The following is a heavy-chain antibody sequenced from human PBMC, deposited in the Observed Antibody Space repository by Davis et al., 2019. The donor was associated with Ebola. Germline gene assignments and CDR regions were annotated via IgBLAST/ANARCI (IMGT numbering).Heavy chain of an antibody. CDR2: ISAHTGNT. Sequence: ASVKVSCKASGYTFTGYYMHWVRQAPGQGLEWMGWISAHTGNTNYAQKLQGRVTMTTDTSTSTAYMELRSLRSDDTAVYYCARRLLWFGELSNFDPWGQGTLVTVSS. J-gene: IGHJ5*02. V-gene: IGHV1-18*04. D-gene: IGHD3-10*01. CDR1: GYTFTGYY. CDR3: ARRLLWFGELSNFDP.